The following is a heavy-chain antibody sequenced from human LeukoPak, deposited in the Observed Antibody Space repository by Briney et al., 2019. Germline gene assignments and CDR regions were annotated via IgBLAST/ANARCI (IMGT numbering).Heavy chain of an antibody. CDR3: ARIGHEDYYFDY. CDR1: VGSISSYY. V-gene: IGHV4-59*01. J-gene: IGHJ4*02. Sequence: SETLSLTCTVSVGSISSYYGSWIRQPPGKGLEWIGYIYYSGSTNYNPSLKRRVTISVDTSKIQFSLKLSSVTAADTAVYYCARIGHEDYYFDYWGQGTLVTVSS. CDR2: IYYSGST.